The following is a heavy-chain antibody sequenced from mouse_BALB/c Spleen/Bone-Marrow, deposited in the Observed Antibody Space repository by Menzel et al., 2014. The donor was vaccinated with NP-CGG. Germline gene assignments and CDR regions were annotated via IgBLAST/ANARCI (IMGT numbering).Heavy chain of an antibody. Sequence: SGAELVKPGASVKLSCKASGYTFTSYYMYWVKRRPGQGLEWIGEINPSNGGTNFNEKFKSKATLTVDKSSSTAYMQLSSLTSEDSAVYYCTNDYLFAYWGQGTLVTVSA. J-gene: IGHJ3*01. CDR3: TNDYLFAY. V-gene: IGHV1S16*01. CDR2: INPSNGGT. CDR1: GYTFTSYY. D-gene: IGHD2-4*01.